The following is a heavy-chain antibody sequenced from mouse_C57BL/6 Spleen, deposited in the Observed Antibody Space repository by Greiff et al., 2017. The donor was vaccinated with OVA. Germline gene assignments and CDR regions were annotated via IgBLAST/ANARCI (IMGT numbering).Heavy chain of an antibody. D-gene: IGHD2-1*01. Sequence: EVQGVESGGGLVQPGGSMKLSCAASGFTFSDAWMDWVRQSPEKGLEWVAEIRNKANNHATYYAESVKGRFTISRDDSKSSVYLQMNSLRAEDTGIYYCTPRNHVGFAYWGQGTLVTVSA. CDR1: GFTFSDAW. J-gene: IGHJ3*01. V-gene: IGHV6-6*01. CDR3: TPRNHVGFAY. CDR2: IRNKANNHAT.